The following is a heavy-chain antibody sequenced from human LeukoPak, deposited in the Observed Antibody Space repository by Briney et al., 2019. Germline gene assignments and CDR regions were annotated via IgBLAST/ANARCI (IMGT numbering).Heavy chain of an antibody. D-gene: IGHD3-22*01. Sequence: GGSLRLSCAASGFTFSSYAMSWVRQAPGKGLEWVGVMWTDRSDKYYADSVKGRFTISRDNSRNALYLQMNSLRAEDTAVYYCARSRDYYDSSGYDCWGRGTLVTVSS. V-gene: IGHV3-33*08. J-gene: IGHJ4*02. CDR3: ARSRDYYDSSGYDC. CDR1: GFTFSSYA. CDR2: MWTDRSDK.